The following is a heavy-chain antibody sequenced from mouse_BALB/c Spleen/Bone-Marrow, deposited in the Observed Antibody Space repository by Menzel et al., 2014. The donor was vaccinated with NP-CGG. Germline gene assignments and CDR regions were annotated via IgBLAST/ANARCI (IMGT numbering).Heavy chain of an antibody. J-gene: IGHJ3*01. CDR3: ARHAYYDQTEVSFVY. CDR1: GFTFSNYG. V-gene: IGHV5-9-2*01. CDR2: ISGRGGYT. Sequence: EVKLMESGGGLVKSGGSLKLSCAASGFTFSNYGMSWVRQTPEKRLEWVATISGRGGYTFYSDSVKGRFTISRNNAKNNLYLQLSSLRSEDTAVYYCARHAYYDQTEVSFVYWGQGTLVTVSA. D-gene: IGHD2-4*01.